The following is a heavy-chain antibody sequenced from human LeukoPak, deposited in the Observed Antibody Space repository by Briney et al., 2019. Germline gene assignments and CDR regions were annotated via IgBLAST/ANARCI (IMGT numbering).Heavy chain of an antibody. CDR2: IYTSGST. CDR1: GGSISSYY. CDR3: ARLNGLPTGYYYYMDV. J-gene: IGHJ6*03. Sequence: SETLSLTCTVSGGSISSYYWSWTRQPAGKGLEWIGRIYTSGSTNYNPSLKSRVTMSVDTSKNQFFLKLSSVTAADTAVYYCARLNGLPTGYYYYMDVWGKGTTVTVSS. D-gene: IGHD3-9*01. V-gene: IGHV4-4*07.